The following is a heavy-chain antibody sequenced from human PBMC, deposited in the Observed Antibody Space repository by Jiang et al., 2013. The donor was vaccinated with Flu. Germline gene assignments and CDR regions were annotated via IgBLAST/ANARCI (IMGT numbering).Heavy chain of an antibody. V-gene: IGHV4-59*08. CDR2: IHNSGTT. Sequence: KPSETLSLTCTVSGGSISSHYWSWIRQPPGKGLEWIGYIHNSGTTNYNPSLKSRVTISIDTSTNQFSLKLISVTAPDTAVYYCARSYCGGDCYSMFGYSYYGMDVWGQGTTVTVSS. CDR3: ARSYCGGDCYSMFGYSYYGMDV. CDR1: GGSISSHY. J-gene: IGHJ6*02. D-gene: IGHD2-21*02.